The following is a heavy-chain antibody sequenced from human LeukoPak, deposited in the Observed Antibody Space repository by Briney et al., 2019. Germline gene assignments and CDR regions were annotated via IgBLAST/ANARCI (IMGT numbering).Heavy chain of an antibody. J-gene: IGHJ4*02. CDR2: ISYDGSNK. CDR3: ARDQDGSGSYYRSGHHY. CDR1: GFTFSDYY. Sequence: PGGSLRLSCAASGFTFSDYYMSWIRQAPGKGLEWVAVISYDGSNKYYADSVKGRFTISRDNSKNTLYLQMNSLRAEDTAVYYCARDQDGSGSYYRSGHHYWGQGTLVTVSS. D-gene: IGHD3-10*01. V-gene: IGHV3-30-3*01.